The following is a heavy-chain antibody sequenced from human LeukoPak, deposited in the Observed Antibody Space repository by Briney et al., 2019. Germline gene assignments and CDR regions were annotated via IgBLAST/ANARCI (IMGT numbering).Heavy chain of an antibody. CDR2: ISYDGSNK. D-gene: IGHD2-2*01. Sequence: PGGSLRLSCAASGFTFSSYAMHWVRQAPGKGLEWVAVISYDGSNKYYADSVKGRFTISRDNSKNTLYLQMNSLRAEDTAVYYCGRGLDRNTSPLDYWGQGTLVTVSS. J-gene: IGHJ4*02. V-gene: IGHV3-30*04. CDR3: GRGLDRNTSPLDY. CDR1: GFTFSSYA.